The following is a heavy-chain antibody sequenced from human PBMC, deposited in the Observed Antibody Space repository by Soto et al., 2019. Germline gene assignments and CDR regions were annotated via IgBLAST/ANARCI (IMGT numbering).Heavy chain of an antibody. V-gene: IGHV3-7*05. Sequence: EVQLVESGGGLVQPGGSLRLSCAASGFTFRTYWLSWVRQVPGKGLEWVANINLDGSEKNYVDSVKGRFTISRDNARNSVYLQMSSLRAEDTALYYCARDGSTSWYSYDDHGMDVWGQGTTVTVSS. J-gene: IGHJ6*02. D-gene: IGHD5-18*01. CDR1: GFTFRTYW. CDR2: INLDGSEK. CDR3: ARDGSTSWYSYDDHGMDV.